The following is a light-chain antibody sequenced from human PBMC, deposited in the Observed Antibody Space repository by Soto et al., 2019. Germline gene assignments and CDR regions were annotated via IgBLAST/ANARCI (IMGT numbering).Light chain of an antibody. J-gene: IGKJ5*01. CDR2: VAS. CDR3: QQYCSSPFN. CDR1: QTVSSSY. Sequence: EIVLTQSPGTLSLSPGERATLSCRASQTVSSSYLAWYQQKPGQAPRRLIYVASSRATGIPHRVSGSRSGTAYTVILGRLATEEFAFFYCQQYCSSPFNFGQGTRLEIK. V-gene: IGKV3-20*01.